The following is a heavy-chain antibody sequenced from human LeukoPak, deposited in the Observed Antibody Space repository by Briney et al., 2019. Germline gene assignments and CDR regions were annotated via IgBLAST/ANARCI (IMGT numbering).Heavy chain of an antibody. CDR3: ARHGRHNFDY. CDR1: GLTFSNYW. V-gene: IGHV3-7*01. D-gene: IGHD5-24*01. CDR2: IKEDGSEK. J-gene: IGHJ4*02. Sequence: GGSLRLSCAASGLTFSNYWMSWVRQAPGKGLEWVANIKEDGSEKYYGDSARGRFAISRDNAKSSLNLQMSSLRADDTAVYYCARHGRHNFDYWGQGTLVTVSS.